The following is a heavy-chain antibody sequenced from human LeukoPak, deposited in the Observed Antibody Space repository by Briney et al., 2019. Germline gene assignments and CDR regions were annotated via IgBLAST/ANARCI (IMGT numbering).Heavy chain of an antibody. CDR2: ISTSSSYI. V-gene: IGHV3-21*04. D-gene: IGHD5-24*01. J-gene: IGHJ4*02. CDR1: GFTFSSYN. CDR3: AKDDAWLQYGN. Sequence: GGSLRLSCAASGFTFSSYNMNWVRQAPGKGLEWVSSISTSSSYIYYADSVKGRFTISRDNARNSLFLQMNSLRAEDTAVYYCAKDDAWLQYGNWGRGTLVTVSS.